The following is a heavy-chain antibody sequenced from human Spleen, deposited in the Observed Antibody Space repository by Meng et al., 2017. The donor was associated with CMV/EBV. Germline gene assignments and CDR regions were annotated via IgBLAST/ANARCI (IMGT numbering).Heavy chain of an antibody. J-gene: IGHJ5*02. CDR3: AKVTTPYCTSTRCYGGLDP. V-gene: IGHV3-33*06. D-gene: IGHD2-2*01. CDR1: TFSGYG. CDR2: IWYDGSNK. Sequence: TFSGYGMHWVRQAPGKGLEWVAVIWYDGSNKYYLDSVKGRFTIARDNSKNTLYLQMNSLRGEDTAVYYCAKVTTPYCTSTRCYGGLDPWGQGTLVTVSS.